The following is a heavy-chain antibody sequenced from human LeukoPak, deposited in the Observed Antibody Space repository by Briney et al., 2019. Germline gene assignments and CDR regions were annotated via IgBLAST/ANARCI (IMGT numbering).Heavy chain of an antibody. CDR2: MSYEETYK. Sequence: GGSLRLSCAASGFSVRDYAMQWVRQAPGKGLEWVAVMSYEETYKNYAEAVKGRFTISRDDSKNTLFLQMSSLRPEDTAVYYCARDFGVIRRSWGQGTLVSVSS. CDR1: GFSVRDYA. CDR3: ARDFGVIRRS. V-gene: IGHV3-30-3*01. D-gene: IGHD3-3*01. J-gene: IGHJ5*02.